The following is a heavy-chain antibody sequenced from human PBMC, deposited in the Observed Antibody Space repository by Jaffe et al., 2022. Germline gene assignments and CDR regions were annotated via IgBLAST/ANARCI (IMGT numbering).Heavy chain of an antibody. J-gene: IGHJ4*02. D-gene: IGHD5-12*01. CDR3: ARDHSGYDYFDY. Sequence: QVQLQESGPGLVKPSQTLSLTCTVSGGSISSGSYYWSWIRQPAGKGLEWIGRIYTSGSTNYNPSLKSRVTISVDTSKNQFSLKLSSVTAADTAVYYCARDHSGYDYFDYWGQGTLVTVSS. CDR2: IYTSGST. CDR1: GGSISSGSYY. V-gene: IGHV4-61*02.